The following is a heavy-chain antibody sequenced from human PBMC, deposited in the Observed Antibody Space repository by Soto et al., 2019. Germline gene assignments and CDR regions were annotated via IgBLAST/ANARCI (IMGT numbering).Heavy chain of an antibody. CDR3: ARVNCSGGSCYGELDY. CDR2: INPNSGGT. V-gene: IGHV1-2*04. J-gene: IGHJ4*02. D-gene: IGHD2-15*01. CDR1: GYTFTGYY. Sequence: ASVKVSCKASGYTFTGYYMHWVRQAPGQGLEWMGWINPNSGGTNYAQKFQGWVTMTRDTSISTAYMELSRPRSDDTAVYYCARVNCSGGSCYGELDYWGQGXLVTVSS.